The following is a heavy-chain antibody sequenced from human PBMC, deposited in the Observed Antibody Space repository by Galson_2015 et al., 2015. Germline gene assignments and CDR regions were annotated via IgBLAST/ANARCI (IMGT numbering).Heavy chain of an antibody. CDR1: GFSFGRYT. CDR3: ARAGAFWTGLPRYGMDV. D-gene: IGHD3/OR15-3a*01. Sequence: SLRLSCAASGFSFGRYTMTWVRQAPGKGLEWVSSISGAGGAYTYYAGPVKGRLTISRDDSMDTLYLQMNDLRGEDTAIYYCARAGAFWTGLPRYGMDVWGQGTTVTVS. CDR2: ISGAGGAYT. V-gene: IGHV3-23*01. J-gene: IGHJ6*02.